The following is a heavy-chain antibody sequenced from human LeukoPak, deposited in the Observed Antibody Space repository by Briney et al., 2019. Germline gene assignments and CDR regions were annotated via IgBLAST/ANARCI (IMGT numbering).Heavy chain of an antibody. CDR2: ISGSGGST. CDR3: AKGYCSSTSCHTGGDWYFDL. CDR1: GFTFSSYA. D-gene: IGHD2-2*02. Sequence: GGSLRPSCAASGFTFSSYAMSWVRQAPGKGLEWVSAISGSGGSTYYADSVKGRFTISRDNSKNTLYLQMNSLRAEDTAVYYCAKGYCSSTSCHTGGDWYFDLWGRGTLVTVSS. V-gene: IGHV3-23*01. J-gene: IGHJ2*01.